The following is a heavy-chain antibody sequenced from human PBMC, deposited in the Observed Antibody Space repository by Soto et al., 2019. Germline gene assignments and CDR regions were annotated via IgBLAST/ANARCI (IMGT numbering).Heavy chain of an antibody. J-gene: IGHJ6*02. V-gene: IGHV1-18*01. CDR2: ISHYTGNT. D-gene: IGHD3-16*01. CDR1: GYIFVNYG. CDR3: GMVDNYVTTTPQDV. Sequence: QVQLVQSGDEVKKPGASVKVSCKASGYIFVNYGIAWVRQAPGQGLEWMGWISHYTGNTHSATKVQGRLTMTTDTSTSTAYRDLGSLTSDDTAVYYWGMVDNYVTTTPQDVWGQGTTFTVSS.